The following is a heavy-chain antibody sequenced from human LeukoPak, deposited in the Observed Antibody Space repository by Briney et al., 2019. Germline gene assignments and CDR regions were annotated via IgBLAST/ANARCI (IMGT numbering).Heavy chain of an antibody. Sequence: SETLSLTCAVYGGSFSGYYWSWVRQPPGKGLEWIGEINHSGSTNYNPSLKSRVTISVDTSKNQFSLKLSSVTAADTAVYYCARHRALRWMRYDSSGYYHRGEYYFDYWGQGTLVTVSS. V-gene: IGHV4-34*01. CDR3: ARHRALRWMRYDSSGYYHRGEYYFDY. J-gene: IGHJ4*02. CDR2: INHSGST. D-gene: IGHD3-22*01. CDR1: GGSFSGYY.